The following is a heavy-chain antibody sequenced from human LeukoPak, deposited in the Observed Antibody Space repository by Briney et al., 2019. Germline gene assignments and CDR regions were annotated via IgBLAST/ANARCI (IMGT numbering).Heavy chain of an antibody. CDR2: INPKSGGT. D-gene: IGHD3-10*01. Sequence: ASVKVSCTASGYSFSDYYIHWLRQAPGQGLEWMGWINPKSGGTNYAQNFQGRVTMTRDMSTSTVYMELSSLRSEDTAVYYCARGGGTGSYGISDYWGQGTLVTVSS. V-gene: IGHV1-2*02. CDR3: ARGGGTGSYGISDY. CDR1: GYSFSDYY. J-gene: IGHJ4*02.